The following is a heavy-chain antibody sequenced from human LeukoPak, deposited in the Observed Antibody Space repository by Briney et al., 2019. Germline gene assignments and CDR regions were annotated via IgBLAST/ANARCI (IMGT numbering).Heavy chain of an antibody. CDR1: GFTFSSYS. CDR3: ATRGTTGTTTPDY. J-gene: IGHJ4*02. Sequence: PGGSLRLSCAASGFTFSSYSMNWVRQAPGKGLEWVSSISSSSSYIYYADSVKGRFTISRDNAKNSLYLQMNSLRAEDTAIYYCATRGTTGTTTPDYWGQGTLVTVSS. V-gene: IGHV3-21*04. D-gene: IGHD1-1*01. CDR2: ISSSSSYI.